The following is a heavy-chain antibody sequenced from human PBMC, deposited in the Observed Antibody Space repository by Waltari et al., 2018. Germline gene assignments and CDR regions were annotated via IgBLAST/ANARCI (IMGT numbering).Heavy chain of an antibody. D-gene: IGHD1-26*01. Sequence: QVQLQQWGAGLLKPSETLSLTCAVYGGSFSGYFWNWSRQSPGKGLEWIGEIDHSGSTNYNPSLKSRVTLSVDTSNNQFSLKLNSVTAAETAVYYCARGPYYFGDSGSYYYWSQGTLVTVSS. CDR3: ARGPYYFGDSGSYYY. CDR1: GGSFSGYF. J-gene: IGHJ4*02. CDR2: IDHSGST. V-gene: IGHV4-34*01.